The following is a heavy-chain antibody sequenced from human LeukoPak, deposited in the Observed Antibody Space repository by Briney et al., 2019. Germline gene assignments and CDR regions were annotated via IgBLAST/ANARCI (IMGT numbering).Heavy chain of an antibody. CDR3: AKDLRTAPRGIDY. V-gene: IGHV3-23*01. Sequence: GGSLRLSCAASGFTFSSYAMSWVRQAPGKGLEWVSAISAGGGSTYYADSVQGRFTISRDSSKNTLHLQMNSLRAEDTALYYCAKDLRTAPRGIDYWGQGTLVTVSS. D-gene: IGHD6-6*01. J-gene: IGHJ4*02. CDR1: GFTFSSYA. CDR2: ISAGGGST.